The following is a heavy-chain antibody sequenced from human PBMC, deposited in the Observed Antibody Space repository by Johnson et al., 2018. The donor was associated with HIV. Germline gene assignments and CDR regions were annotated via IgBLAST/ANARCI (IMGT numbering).Heavy chain of an antibody. Sequence: QVQLVESGGGVVQPGRSLRLSCAASGFTFSNYGMHWVRQAPGKGLAWVAVITFEGSDKYYADSVKGRFTISRDNSKNTLYLQMNSLRAEDTAVYYCAKDWGIAAAGTDAFDIWGQGTMVTVSS. CDR3: AKDWGIAAAGTDAFDI. V-gene: IGHV3-30*18. J-gene: IGHJ3*02. CDR2: ITFEGSDK. CDR1: GFTFSNYG. D-gene: IGHD6-13*01.